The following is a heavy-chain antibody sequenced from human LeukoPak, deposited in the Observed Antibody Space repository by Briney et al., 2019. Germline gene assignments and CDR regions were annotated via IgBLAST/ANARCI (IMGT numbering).Heavy chain of an antibody. D-gene: IGHD6-13*01. V-gene: IGHV3-30-3*01. CDR3: ARVSGYSSTWYWFDP. Sequence: PGGSLRLSCSASGFTFSSYSMHWVRQAPGKGLEWVAVISYDGNNKYDADSVKGRFTISRDNSKNTLYLQMNSLRADDTAVYYCARVSGYSSTWYWFDPWGQGTLVTVSS. CDR2: ISYDGNNK. J-gene: IGHJ5*02. CDR1: GFTFSSYS.